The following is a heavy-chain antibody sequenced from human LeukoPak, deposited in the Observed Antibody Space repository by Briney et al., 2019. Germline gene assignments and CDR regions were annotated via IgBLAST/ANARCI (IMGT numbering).Heavy chain of an antibody. CDR2: IQPSDSYT. Sequence: GDSLKISCKGSGYSFTSYWISLARQMPGKGLEWIGRIQPSDSYTHDSPSFQGHVTISAAKSISPAYMQWSSLKASDTAMYYCARHSRYSYGYWGQGTLVTVSS. CDR1: GYSFTSYW. CDR3: ARHSRYSYGY. J-gene: IGHJ4*02. V-gene: IGHV5-10-1*01. D-gene: IGHD5-18*01.